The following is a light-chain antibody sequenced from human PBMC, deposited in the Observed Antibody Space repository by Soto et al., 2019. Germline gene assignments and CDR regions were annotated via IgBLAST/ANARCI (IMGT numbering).Light chain of an antibody. CDR2: AAS. J-gene: IGKJ1*01. Sequence: AIQMTQSPSSLSASVGDRVTITCRASQGIRDGLGWYQQKPGKAPNLLIYAASILQSGVPSRFSASGSGTDFTLTISSLQPEDFATYYCLQDYDYPRTFGQGTKVEIK. CDR1: QGIRDG. CDR3: LQDYDYPRT. V-gene: IGKV1-6*01.